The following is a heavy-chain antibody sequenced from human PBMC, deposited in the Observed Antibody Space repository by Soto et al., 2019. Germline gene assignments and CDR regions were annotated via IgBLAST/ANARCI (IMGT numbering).Heavy chain of an antibody. Sequence: SVKVSCKASGGTFSSYAISWVRQAPGQGLEWMGGIIPIFGTANYAQKFQGRVTITADESTSTAYMELSSLRSEDTAVYYCARSHCSSTSCQYYYYYGMDVWGQGTTVTVSS. CDR3: ARSHCSSTSCQYYYYYGMDV. D-gene: IGHD2-2*01. CDR1: GGTFSSYA. V-gene: IGHV1-69*13. J-gene: IGHJ6*02. CDR2: IIPIFGTA.